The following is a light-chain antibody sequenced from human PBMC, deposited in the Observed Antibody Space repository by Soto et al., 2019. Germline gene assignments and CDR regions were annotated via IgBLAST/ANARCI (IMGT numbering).Light chain of an antibody. J-gene: IGKJ4*02. CDR3: QQRRNWPPRT. CDR1: QSVSNF. CDR2: DAS. V-gene: IGKV3-11*01. Sequence: EIVLTQSPATLSLSPGERATLSCRASQSVSNFLAWYQQKPGQAPRLLIYDASTRATGIPARFSCSGSGTDFALTISSLEPEDFAVYYCQQRRNWPPRTFRGGTKVEIK.